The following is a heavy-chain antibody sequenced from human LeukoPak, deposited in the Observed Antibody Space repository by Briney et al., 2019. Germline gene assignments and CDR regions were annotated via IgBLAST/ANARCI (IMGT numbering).Heavy chain of an antibody. CDR3: ARDPEGLVLDAFDI. J-gene: IGHJ3*02. Sequence: SETLSLTCTVSGGSISSSSYYWGWILQPPGKGLEWIGSIYYSGSTYYNPSLKSRVTISVDTSKNQFSLKLSSVTAADTAVYYCARDPEGLVLDAFDIWGQGTMVTVSS. D-gene: IGHD6-19*01. CDR1: GGSISSSSYY. CDR2: IYYSGST. V-gene: IGHV4-39*07.